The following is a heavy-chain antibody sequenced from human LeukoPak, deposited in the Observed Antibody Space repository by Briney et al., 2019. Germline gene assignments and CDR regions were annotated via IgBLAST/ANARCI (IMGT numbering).Heavy chain of an antibody. CDR2: IGYDRSNK. CDR3: ARDRRVWFGEFDLDY. J-gene: IGHJ4*02. Sequence: GWSLRLSCVASGFTFISYVMHWVGQAPGRGGEGVAGIGYDRSNKYYAEAVKGPFTISRDKSKNTLYLQMNTLRAEDTAVYYSARDRRVWFGEFDLDYWGQGTLVTVSS. V-gene: IGHV3-33*01. CDR1: GFTFISYV. D-gene: IGHD3-10*01.